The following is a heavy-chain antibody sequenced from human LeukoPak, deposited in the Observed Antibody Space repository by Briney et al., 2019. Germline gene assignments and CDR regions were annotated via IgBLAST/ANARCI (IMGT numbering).Heavy chain of an antibody. V-gene: IGHV1-46*02. CDR3: AKETSNTGWFDP. D-gene: IGHD1-14*01. J-gene: IGHJ5*02. CDR1: GYTLNPNY. CDR2: INPSGDGT. Sequence: ASVKVSCQASGYTLNPNYIHWVRQAPAQALAWIGVINPSGDGTSYPQKFQGRVTLARDTSTSTIYMELSSLRSEDTAIYYCAKETSNTGWFDPWGQGTLVTVSS.